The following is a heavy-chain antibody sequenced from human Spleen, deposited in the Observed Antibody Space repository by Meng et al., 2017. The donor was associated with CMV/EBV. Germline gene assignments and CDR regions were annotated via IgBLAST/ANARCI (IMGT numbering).Heavy chain of an antibody. CDR3: ARSNYDFWNGYYPDY. CDR1: GYTFTSNY. Sequence: SGYTFTSNYMHWVRQAPGQGLEWMGMINPSGGSTSYAQKFQGRVTMTRDTSTSTVYMDLSSLRSEDTAVYYCARSNYDFWNGYYPDYWGQGTLVTVSS. V-gene: IGHV1-46*01. J-gene: IGHJ4*02. D-gene: IGHD3-3*01. CDR2: INPSGGST.